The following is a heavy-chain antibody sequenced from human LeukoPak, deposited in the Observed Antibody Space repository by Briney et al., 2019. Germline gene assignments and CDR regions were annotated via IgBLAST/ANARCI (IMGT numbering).Heavy chain of an antibody. CDR3: ARLPYYDFWSGPYYDY. V-gene: IGHV4-39*01. CDR1: GGSISSSSYY. J-gene: IGHJ4*02. CDR2: IYYSGST. D-gene: IGHD3-3*01. Sequence: SETLSLTCTVSGGSISSSSYYWGWIRQPPGKGLEWIGCIYYSGSTYYNPSLKSRVTISVDTSKNQFSLKLSSVTAVDTAVYYCARLPYYDFWSGPYYDYWGQGTLVTVSS.